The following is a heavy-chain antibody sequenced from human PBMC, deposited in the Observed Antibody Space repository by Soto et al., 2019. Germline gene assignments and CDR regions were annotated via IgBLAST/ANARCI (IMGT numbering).Heavy chain of an antibody. CDR1: GFTFSNYG. D-gene: IGHD6-19*01. CDR2: IWYDGSNK. CDR3: ARERYSSGWYYFDY. Sequence: VGSLRLSCAASGFTFSNYGMHWVRQAPGKGLEWVAVIWYDGSNKYYADSVKGRSTISRDNSKNTLYLQMNSLRAEDTAVYYCARERYSSGWYYFDYWGQGTLVTVSS. V-gene: IGHV3-33*01. J-gene: IGHJ4*02.